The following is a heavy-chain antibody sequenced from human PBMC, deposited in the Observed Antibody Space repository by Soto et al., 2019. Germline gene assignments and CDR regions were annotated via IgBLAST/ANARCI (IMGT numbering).Heavy chain of an antibody. Sequence: SVKVSCKASGYTFTSYGISWVRQAPGQGLEWMGGIIAINGTANYAQKFQGRVTITADASTSTAYMELSSLRSEDTAVYYCARSSPHCGGDCYAFDYWGQGTLVTVSS. D-gene: IGHD2-21*02. V-gene: IGHV1-69*13. J-gene: IGHJ4*02. CDR3: ARSSPHCGGDCYAFDY. CDR1: GYTFTSYG. CDR2: IIAINGTA.